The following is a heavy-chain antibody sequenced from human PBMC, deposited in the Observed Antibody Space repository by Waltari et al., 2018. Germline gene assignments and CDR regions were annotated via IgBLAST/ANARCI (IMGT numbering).Heavy chain of an antibody. CDR3: ASTYYDFWSGSNYYGMDV. Sequence: QVQLQESGPGLVKPSETLSLTCTVSGGSISSYYWSWIRQPPGKGLEWIGYIYYSGSTNYNPPLKSRVTISVDTSKNQFSLKLSSVTAADTAVYYCASTYYDFWSGSNYYGMDVWGQGTTVTVSS. D-gene: IGHD3-3*01. CDR1: GGSISSYY. CDR2: IYYSGST. J-gene: IGHJ6*02. V-gene: IGHV4-59*01.